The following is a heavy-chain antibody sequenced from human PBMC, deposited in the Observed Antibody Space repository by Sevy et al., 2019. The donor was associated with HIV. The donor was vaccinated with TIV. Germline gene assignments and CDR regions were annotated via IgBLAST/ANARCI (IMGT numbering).Heavy chain of an antibody. D-gene: IGHD3-3*01. Sequence: GGSLRLSCAASGFTFSNAWMSWVRQAPGKGLEWVGRIKSKTDGGTTDYAAPVKGRFTISRDDSKNTLYLQMNSLKTEDTAVYYCTTPIFGVVITYYYGMDVWGQGTTVTVSS. CDR1: GFTFSNAW. CDR2: IKSKTDGGTT. V-gene: IGHV3-15*01. CDR3: TTPIFGVVITYYYGMDV. J-gene: IGHJ6*02.